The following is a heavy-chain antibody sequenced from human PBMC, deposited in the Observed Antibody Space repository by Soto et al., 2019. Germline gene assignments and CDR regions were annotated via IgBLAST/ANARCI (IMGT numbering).Heavy chain of an antibody. CDR3: TRLRALPDTGYYYYDDGMDV. Sequence: GGSLRLSCAASGFTFSSYWMHWVRQAPGKXLVWVSRINSDGSSTSDADSVKGRFTISRDNAKNTLYLQMNSLRAEDTAVYYCTRLRALPDTGYYYYDDGMDVWGQGTTVTVSS. CDR1: GFTFSSYW. V-gene: IGHV3-74*01. J-gene: IGHJ6*02. D-gene: IGHD3-9*01. CDR2: INSDGSST.